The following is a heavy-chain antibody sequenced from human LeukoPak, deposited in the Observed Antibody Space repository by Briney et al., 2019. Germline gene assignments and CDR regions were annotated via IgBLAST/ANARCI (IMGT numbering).Heavy chain of an antibody. D-gene: IGHD6-13*01. V-gene: IGHV3-9*01. Sequence: PGRSLRLSCAASGFTFDDYAMHWVRQAPGKGLEWVSGISWNSGSIGYADSVKGRFTIPRDNAKNSLYLQMNSLRAEDTALYYCAKSLSSSGAFDIWGQGTMVTVS. CDR3: AKSLSSSGAFDI. CDR2: ISWNSGSI. CDR1: GFTFDDYA. J-gene: IGHJ3*02.